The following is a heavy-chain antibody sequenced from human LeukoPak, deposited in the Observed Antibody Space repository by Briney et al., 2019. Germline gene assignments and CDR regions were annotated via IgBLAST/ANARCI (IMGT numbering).Heavy chain of an antibody. V-gene: IGHV3-23*01. J-gene: IGHJ4*02. CDR2: ISGSGGHT. CDR1: GFTFSTYA. CDR3: AKFRYHSNDNNYLDFNY. D-gene: IGHD3-22*01. Sequence: GGSLRLSCAASGFTFSTYAMGWVRQAPGKGPEWVSSISGSGGHTYFADSVKGRFTISRDNSKNTLDLQMNSLKVEDTAVYYCAKFRYHSNDNNYLDFNYWGQGTLVTVSS.